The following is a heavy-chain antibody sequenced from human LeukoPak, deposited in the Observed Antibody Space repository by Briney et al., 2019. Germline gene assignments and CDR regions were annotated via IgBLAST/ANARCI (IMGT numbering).Heavy chain of an antibody. D-gene: IGHD6-13*01. Sequence: PGGSLRLSCAASGFTFSDYYMSWIRQAPGKGLEWVSYISSSGSTIYYADSVKGRFTISRDNAKNSLYLQMNSLRAEDTAVYYCARASSSSWAPYFGYWGQGTLVTVSS. J-gene: IGHJ4*02. CDR3: ARASSSSWAPYFGY. V-gene: IGHV3-11*01. CDR2: ISSSGSTI. CDR1: GFTFSDYY.